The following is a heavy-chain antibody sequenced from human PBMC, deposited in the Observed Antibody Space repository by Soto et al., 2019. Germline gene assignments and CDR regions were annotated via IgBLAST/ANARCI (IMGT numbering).Heavy chain of an antibody. CDR3: ARALGHSNPPGGWYYFDS. CDR2: ISSAGTGI. V-gene: IGHV3-21*06. CDR1: GFIFNTFT. Sequence: SLRLSCAASGFIFNTFTLTWVRQAPGKGLEWVSSISSAGTGIYFADSVKGRFTISREHANTLLYLQMNSLRAEDTAIYFFARALGHSNPPGGWYYFDSWGQGTQVTVSS. D-gene: IGHD6-19*01. J-gene: IGHJ4*02.